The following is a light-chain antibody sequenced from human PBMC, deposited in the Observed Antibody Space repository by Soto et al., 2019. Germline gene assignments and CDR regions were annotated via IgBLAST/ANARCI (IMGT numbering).Light chain of an antibody. J-gene: IGKJ4*01. CDR1: QDISNY. CDR2: DAS. V-gene: IGKV1-33*01. CDR3: QQYDNLSLT. Sequence: DIHMTQSPSSLSASVVDRVTITCQASQDISNYLNWYQQKPGKAPKLLIYDASNLETGVPSRFSGSGSGTDFTFTISSLQPEDIATYYCQQYDNLSLTFGGGTKVDIK.